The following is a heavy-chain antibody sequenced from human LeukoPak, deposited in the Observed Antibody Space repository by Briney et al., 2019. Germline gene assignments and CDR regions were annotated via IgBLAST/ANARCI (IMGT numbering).Heavy chain of an antibody. V-gene: IGHV4-59*01. Sequence: SETLSLTCTVSGGSMISYYWTWIRQAPGKGLEWIGYIYYNGDTNYNPSPKSRVTMSIDTSKTHFSLNLRSVTAADTAVYYCTRGTTVISLDYWGQGILVTVSS. D-gene: IGHD4-23*01. CDR1: GGSMISYY. CDR2: IYYNGDT. J-gene: IGHJ4*02. CDR3: TRGTTVISLDY.